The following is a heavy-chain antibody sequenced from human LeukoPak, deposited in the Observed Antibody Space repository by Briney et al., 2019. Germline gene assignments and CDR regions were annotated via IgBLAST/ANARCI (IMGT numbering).Heavy chain of an antibody. Sequence: HPGRSLRLSCAASGFTFSSYRMNWVRQAPGQGLEWFSHISGSSSTIYYADSVKGRFTISRDNAKNSLYLQMNSLRVEDTAVYYCARDYYDSSGYYYSSYWGQGTLVTVSS. J-gene: IGHJ4*02. V-gene: IGHV3-48*04. CDR1: GFTFSSYR. CDR2: ISGSSSTI. CDR3: ARDYYDSSGYYYSSY. D-gene: IGHD3-22*01.